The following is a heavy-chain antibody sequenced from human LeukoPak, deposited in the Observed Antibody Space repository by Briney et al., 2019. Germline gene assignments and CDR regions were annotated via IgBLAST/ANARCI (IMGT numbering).Heavy chain of an antibody. CDR3: ASSTVTTSLVYFDY. V-gene: IGHV4-59*01. J-gene: IGHJ4*02. CDR2: FYYSGST. CDR1: GGSISSYY. D-gene: IGHD4-17*01. Sequence: SETLSLTCTVSGGSISSYYWSWIRQPPGKGLEWIGYFYYSGSTNYNPSLKSRVTISVDTSKNQFSLKLNSVTAADTAVYYCASSTVTTSLVYFDYWGQGTLVTVSS.